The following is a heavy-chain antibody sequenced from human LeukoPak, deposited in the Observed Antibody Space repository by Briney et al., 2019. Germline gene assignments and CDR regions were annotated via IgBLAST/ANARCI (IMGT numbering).Heavy chain of an antibody. J-gene: IGHJ4*02. CDR2: IFPDGQT. Sequence: GGSLRLSCALSGLTVNDNYMSWVRQAPGKGLEWVSLIFPDGQTYYADFVQGRFSISRDMSRNILFLDMSSLRAEDTAVFFCARANPVYGDFDYWGQGTPVTVSS. CDR1: GLTVNDNY. CDR3: ARANPVYGDFDY. V-gene: IGHV3-53*01. D-gene: IGHD4-17*01.